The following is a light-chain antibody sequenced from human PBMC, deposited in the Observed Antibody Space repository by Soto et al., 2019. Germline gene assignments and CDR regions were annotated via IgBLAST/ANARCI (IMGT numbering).Light chain of an antibody. CDR2: SAS. V-gene: IGKV3-20*01. CDR3: QQYSASPRT. Sequence: DILLTQSPVTLSLSPGGRATLSCMASQTVTGNYLAWYHQKPGQAPRLLIHSASSRATGIPDRFSASGSGTDFTLTISRLELEDFAVYYCQQYSASPRTFGRGTKVEI. J-gene: IGKJ4*01. CDR1: QTVTGNY.